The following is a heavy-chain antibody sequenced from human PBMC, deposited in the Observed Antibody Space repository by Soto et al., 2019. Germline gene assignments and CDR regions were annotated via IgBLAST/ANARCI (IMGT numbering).Heavy chain of an antibody. Sequence: SQTLSLTCAISGDSVSSKSATLNWIRQFPSRGLEWLGRTYYRSKWHNEYAVSVKSRITINPDTSKNQFSLQLNSVTPEDTAVYYCANMDDVWGQGTLVTVSS. D-gene: IGHD3-10*02. CDR3: ANMDDV. CDR1: GDSVSSKSAT. J-gene: IGHJ4*02. V-gene: IGHV6-1*01. CDR2: TYYRSKWHN.